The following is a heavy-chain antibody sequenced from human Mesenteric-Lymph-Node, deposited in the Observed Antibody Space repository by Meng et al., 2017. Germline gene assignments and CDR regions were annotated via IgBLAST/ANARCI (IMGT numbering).Heavy chain of an antibody. CDR1: GFTFSSYW. V-gene: IGHV3-7*01. CDR2: IKEDGSQK. D-gene: IGHD4-17*01. CDR3: AREGSGDSYFDY. J-gene: IGHJ4*02. Sequence: GESLKISCPASGFTFSSYWMSWVRQAPGKGLEWVANIKEDGSQKYYVDSVKGRFTISRDNAKNSLYLQMNSLRAEDTAVYYCAREGSGDSYFDYWGQGTLVTVSS.